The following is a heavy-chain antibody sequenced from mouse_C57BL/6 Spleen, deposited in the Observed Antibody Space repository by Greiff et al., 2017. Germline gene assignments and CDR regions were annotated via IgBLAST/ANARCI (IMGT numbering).Heavy chain of an antibody. J-gene: IGHJ4*01. CDR1: GYAFSSSW. D-gene: IGHD2-4*01. V-gene: IGHV1-82*01. CDR3: ARVYYDYDGGAMDY. CDR2: ISPGDGDT. Sequence: VQLQESGPELVKPGASVTISCKASGYAFSSSWMNWVKQRPGKGLEWIGRISPGDGDTNYNGKFKGKATLTADKSSSTAYMQLSSLTSEDSAVYFCARVYYDYDGGAMDYWGQGTSVTVSS.